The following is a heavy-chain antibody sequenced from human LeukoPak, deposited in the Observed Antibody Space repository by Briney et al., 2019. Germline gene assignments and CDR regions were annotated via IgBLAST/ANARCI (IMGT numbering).Heavy chain of an antibody. J-gene: IGHJ5*02. CDR2: ISSSSSTI. V-gene: IGHV3-48*03. Sequence: PGGSLRLSCAASGFTFSSYEMNWVRQAPGKGLEWVSYISSSSSTIYYADSVKGRFTISRDNAKNSLYLQMNSLRAEDTAVYYCARGQNWFDPWGQGTLVTVSS. CDR1: GFTFSSYE. CDR3: ARGQNWFDP.